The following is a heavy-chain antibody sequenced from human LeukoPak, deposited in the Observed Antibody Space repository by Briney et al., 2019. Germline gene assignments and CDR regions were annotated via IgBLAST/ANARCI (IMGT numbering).Heavy chain of an antibody. D-gene: IGHD3-22*01. Sequence: GGSLRLSCAASGFTFSSYAMSWVRQAPGKGLEWVSAISGSGGSTYYADSVRGRFTISRDNSKNTLYLQMNSLRAEDTAVYYCAKFSNYDRSGYGHFQHWGQGTLVTVSS. V-gene: IGHV3-23*01. CDR2: ISGSGGST. J-gene: IGHJ1*01. CDR3: AKFSNYDRSGYGHFQH. CDR1: GFTFSSYA.